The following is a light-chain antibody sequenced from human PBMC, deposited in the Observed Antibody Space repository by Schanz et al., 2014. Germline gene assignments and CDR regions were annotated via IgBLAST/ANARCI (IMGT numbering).Light chain of an antibody. CDR2: GTS. CDR3: QQYGSSLPWT. V-gene: IGKV3-20*01. Sequence: EIVLTQSPGTLSLSPGERAILSCRASQSVTSNSLAWYQQKPGQAPRLLIYGTSSRATGIPDRFSGSGSGADFTLTISRLEPEDFAVYYCQQYGSSLPWTFGQGTKVEIK. CDR1: QSVTSNS. J-gene: IGKJ1*01.